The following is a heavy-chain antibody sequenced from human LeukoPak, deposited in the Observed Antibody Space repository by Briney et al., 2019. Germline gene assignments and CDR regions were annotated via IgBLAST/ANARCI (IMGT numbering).Heavy chain of an antibody. V-gene: IGHV4-30-4*01. Sequence: PRTLSLTCTVSGDSTSSGDYFWSWIRQPPGGGLEWVGYIYYSGTTYYNPSLKSRVTISVDTSKNQFSLNLTSVTAQDTAVYYCARETMAGHLDYWGQGNLVTVSS. CDR1: GDSTSSGDYF. D-gene: IGHD6-19*01. CDR3: ARETMAGHLDY. J-gene: IGHJ4*02. CDR2: IYYSGTT.